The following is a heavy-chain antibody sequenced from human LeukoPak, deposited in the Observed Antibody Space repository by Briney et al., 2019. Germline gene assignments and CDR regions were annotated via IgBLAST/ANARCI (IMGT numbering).Heavy chain of an antibody. CDR2: IYNSENT. Sequence: PSETLSLTCTVSGGSVTSFYWSWIRQPPGKGLEWIGYIYNSENTKYNSSLESRVTMSVDTSKNQLFLKLSSVTAADTAVYYCARFHSGPSGWYVLWYFDPWGRGTLVTVSS. D-gene: IGHD6-19*01. CDR1: GGSVTSFY. CDR3: ARFHSGPSGWYVLWYFDP. V-gene: IGHV4-4*09. J-gene: IGHJ2*01.